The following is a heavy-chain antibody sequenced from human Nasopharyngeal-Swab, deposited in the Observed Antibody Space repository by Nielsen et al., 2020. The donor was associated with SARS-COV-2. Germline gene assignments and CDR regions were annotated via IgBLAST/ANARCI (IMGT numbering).Heavy chain of an antibody. CDR3: AKSECSSTSCYVDYYYYMDV. V-gene: IGHV3-21*01. Sequence: GESLKISCAASGFTFSSYSMNWVRQAPGKGLEWVSSISSSSSYIYYADSVKGRFTISRDNAKNSLYLQMNSLRAEDTAVYYCAKSECSSTSCYVDYYYYMDVWGKGTTVTVSS. J-gene: IGHJ6*03. CDR2: ISSSSSYI. D-gene: IGHD2-2*01. CDR1: GFTFSSYS.